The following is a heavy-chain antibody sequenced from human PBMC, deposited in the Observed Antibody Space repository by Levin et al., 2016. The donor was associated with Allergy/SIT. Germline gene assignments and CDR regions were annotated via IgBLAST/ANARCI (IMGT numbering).Heavy chain of an antibody. Sequence: VRQMPGKGLEWMGRIDPSDSYTNYSPSFQGHVTISADKSISTAYLQWGSLKASDTAMYYCARLPSGYMDVWGKGTTVTVSS. CDR2: IDPSDSYT. V-gene: IGHV5-10-1*01. J-gene: IGHJ6*03. CDR3: ARLPSGYMDV. D-gene: IGHD1-26*01.